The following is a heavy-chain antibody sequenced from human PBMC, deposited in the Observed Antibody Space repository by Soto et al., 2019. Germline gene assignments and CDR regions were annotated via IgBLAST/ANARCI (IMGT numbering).Heavy chain of an antibody. CDR2: INSDGSST. Sequence: GSLRLSCASSGFTFSSYWMHWVRQAPGKGLVWVSRINSDGSSTSYADSVKGRFTISRDNAKNTLYLQMNSLRAEDTAVYYCARDTTSSGWYYFDYWGQGTLVTVSS. CDR3: ARDTTSSGWYYFDY. D-gene: IGHD6-19*01. V-gene: IGHV3-74*01. CDR1: GFTFSSYW. J-gene: IGHJ4*02.